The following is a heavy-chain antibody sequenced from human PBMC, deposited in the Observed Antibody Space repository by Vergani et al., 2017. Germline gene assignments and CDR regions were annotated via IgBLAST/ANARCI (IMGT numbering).Heavy chain of an antibody. V-gene: IGHV4-59*01. D-gene: IGHD2-15*01. CDR3: ARDANGWNWFDP. Sequence: QVQLQESGPGLLKPSETLSLTCTVSGGSISTYYWSWIRQPPGKGLEWFGYIYSSGSTNYNPSLKSRVSISVDTSKNQFSLKLSSVTAADTAVYYCARDANGWNWFDPWGQGTLVTVSS. CDR2: IYSSGST. J-gene: IGHJ5*02. CDR1: GGSISTYY.